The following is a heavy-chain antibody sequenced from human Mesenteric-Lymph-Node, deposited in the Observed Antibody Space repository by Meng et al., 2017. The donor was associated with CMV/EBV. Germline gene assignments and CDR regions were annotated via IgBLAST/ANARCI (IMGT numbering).Heavy chain of an antibody. CDR3: ARDIRNVVYNWFDP. CDR2: ISSNGGST. D-gene: IGHD2-15*01. CDR1: GFTFSSYA. V-gene: IGHV3-64*02. J-gene: IGHJ5*02. Sequence: GGSLRLSGAASGFTFSSYAMHWVRQAPGKGLEYVSAISSNGGSTYYADSVKGRFTISRDNSKNTLYLQMNSLRAEDTAVYYCARDIRNVVYNWFDPWGQGTLVTVSS.